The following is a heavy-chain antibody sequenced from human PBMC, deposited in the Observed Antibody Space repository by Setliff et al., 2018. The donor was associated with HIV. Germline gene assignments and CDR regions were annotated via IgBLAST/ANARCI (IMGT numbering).Heavy chain of an antibody. V-gene: IGHV3-7*01. CDR1: RFDFNNYW. CDR3: ARKLRPGHGVDV. J-gene: IGHJ6*02. Sequence: GESLKISCAASRFDFNNYWMCWVRQAPGKGLEWVANIGQDGSEKNYVDSVKGRFTISRDNAKNSMDLQMNSLRAEDTAIYYCARKLRPGHGVDVWGQGTTDTVSS. CDR2: IGQDGSEK. D-gene: IGHD3-10*01.